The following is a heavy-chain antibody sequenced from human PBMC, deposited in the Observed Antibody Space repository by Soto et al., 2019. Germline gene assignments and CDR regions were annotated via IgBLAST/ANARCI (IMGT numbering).Heavy chain of an antibody. CDR1: GFTFSSWW. D-gene: IGHD7-27*01. CDR2: IAHDGSEK. Sequence: GGSLRLSCAVSGFTFSSWWMSWVRQAPGRGLEWVATIAHDGSEKFYVDPVKGRFTISRDNTKNSLYLQMNSLRAEDTAVYYCARESNAHFDYWGQGTLVTVSS. J-gene: IGHJ4*02. V-gene: IGHV3-7*03. CDR3: ARESNAHFDY.